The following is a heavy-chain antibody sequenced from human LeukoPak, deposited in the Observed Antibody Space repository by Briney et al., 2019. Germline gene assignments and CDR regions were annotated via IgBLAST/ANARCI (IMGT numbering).Heavy chain of an antibody. CDR3: ARGVSGWPYYLDF. D-gene: IGHD6-25*01. J-gene: IGHJ4*02. CDR1: GFTFDSYT. V-gene: IGHV3-23*01. CDR2: ITGSGGDS. Sequence: GGSLRLSCAASGFTFDSYTMVWVRQARGSGLEWVSAITGSGGDSYHADSVKGRFTVSRDNSKNTLFLQINSLRVEDTALYYCARGVSGWPYYLDFWGQGTLVTVSS.